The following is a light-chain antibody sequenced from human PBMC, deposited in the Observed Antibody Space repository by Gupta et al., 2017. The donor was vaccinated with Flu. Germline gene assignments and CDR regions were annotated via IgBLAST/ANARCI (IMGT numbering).Light chain of an antibody. CDR3: QQYGGSPLT. Sequence: EIVLTQSPGTLSLSPGERATLSCRASQSLSSSYFAWYQQKPGQAPRLLIYGASSRASGVPDRFSGSGSGTDFTLTISRLEPEDFAVYYCQQYGGSPLTFGHGTKVEIK. J-gene: IGKJ1*01. CDR2: GAS. V-gene: IGKV3-20*01. CDR1: QSLSSSY.